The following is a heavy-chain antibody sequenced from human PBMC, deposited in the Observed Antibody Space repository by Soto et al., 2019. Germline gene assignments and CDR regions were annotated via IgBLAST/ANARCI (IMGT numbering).Heavy chain of an antibody. Sequence: EVQLVESGGGLVQPGGSLRLSCVASGFTFSSYSLDWVRQAPGKGLEWLSYISSSSGTIYYADSVKGRFTISRDNAENSLYLQMNILRDDDTAVYYCAREDPWSANADDMDVWGQGTTVTVSS. J-gene: IGHJ6*02. D-gene: IGHD3-3*01. V-gene: IGHV3-48*02. CDR1: GFTFSSYS. CDR2: ISSSSGTI. CDR3: AREDPWSANADDMDV.